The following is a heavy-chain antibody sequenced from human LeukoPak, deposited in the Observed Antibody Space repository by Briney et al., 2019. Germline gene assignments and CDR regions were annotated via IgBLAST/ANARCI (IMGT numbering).Heavy chain of an antibody. CDR2: ISYDGSNK. J-gene: IGHJ4*02. Sequence: GGSLRLSCAASGFTFSSYAMHWVRQAPGKVLEWVAVISYDGSNKYYADSVKGRFTISRDNSKNTLYLQMNSLRAEDTAVYYCARQGGGYPLDYWGQGTLVTVSS. V-gene: IGHV3-30*04. D-gene: IGHD5-24*01. CDR3: ARQGGGYPLDY. CDR1: GFTFSSYA.